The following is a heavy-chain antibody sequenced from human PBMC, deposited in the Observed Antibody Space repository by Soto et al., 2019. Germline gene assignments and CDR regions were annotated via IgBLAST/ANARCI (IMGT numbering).Heavy chain of an antibody. D-gene: IGHD5-12*01. CDR1: GFTFSSYA. J-gene: IGHJ6*02. V-gene: IGHV3-30-3*01. CDR3: SRDYYRFNSGFGLSTAV. CDR2: ISYDGSNK. Sequence: QVQLVESGGGVVQPGRSLRLSCAASGFTFSSYAMHWVRQAPGKGLEWVAVISYDGSNKYYADSVKGRFTISRDNSKNSLYLEMNSMRAGLSAVYSCSRDYYRFNSGFGLSTAVWGQGTTFIVSS.